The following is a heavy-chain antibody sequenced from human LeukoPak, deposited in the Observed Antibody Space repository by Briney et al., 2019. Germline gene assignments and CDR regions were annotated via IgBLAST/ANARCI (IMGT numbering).Heavy chain of an antibody. D-gene: IGHD1-14*01. V-gene: IGHV3-73*01. Sequence: GGSLRLSCAASGFTFSGSAMHWVRQASGKGLEWVGRIRSKANSYATAYAASVKGRFTISRDDSKNTAYLQMNSLKTEDTAVYYCQSRTLPYGYYMDVWGKGTTVTVSS. CDR3: QSRTLPYGYYMDV. CDR1: GFTFSGSA. J-gene: IGHJ6*03. CDR2: IRSKANSYAT.